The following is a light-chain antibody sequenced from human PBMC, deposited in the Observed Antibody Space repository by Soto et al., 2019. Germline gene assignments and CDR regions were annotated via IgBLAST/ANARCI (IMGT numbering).Light chain of an antibody. CDR2: DAS. V-gene: IGKV1-5*01. CDR3: QQYNDYSMWT. J-gene: IGKJ1*01. CDR1: RDVKTY. Sequence: DIQMTQSPSTLSASVGDRVAITCRASRDVKTYLAWYQQKPGKAPKLLIYDASTLESEVPSRFGGSGSETEFTLTISSLQPDDFATYYCQQYNDYSMWTFGQGTEVDLK.